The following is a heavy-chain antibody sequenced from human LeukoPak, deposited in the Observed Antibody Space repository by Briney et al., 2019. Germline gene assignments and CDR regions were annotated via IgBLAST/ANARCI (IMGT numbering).Heavy chain of an antibody. CDR2: IYWDDDK. V-gene: IGHV2-5*02. CDR3: AHSGSYYYDSSGYFDAFDI. Sequence: SGPTLVNPTQTLTLTCTFSGFSLSTSGVGVGWIRQPPGKALEWLAPIYWDDDKRYSPSLKSRLTITKDTSKNQVVLTMTNMDPVDTATYYCAHSGSYYYDSSGYFDAFDIWGQGTMVTVSS. D-gene: IGHD3-22*01. J-gene: IGHJ3*02. CDR1: GFSLSTSGVG.